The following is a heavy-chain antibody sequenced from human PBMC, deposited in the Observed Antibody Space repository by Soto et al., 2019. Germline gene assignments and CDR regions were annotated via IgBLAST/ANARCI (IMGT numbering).Heavy chain of an antibody. J-gene: IGHJ4*02. CDR2: IYPGDSDT. Sequence: GESLKISCKGSGYSFTSYWIGWVRQMPGKGLEWMGIIYPGDSDTRYSPSFQGQVTISADKSISTAYLQWSSLKASDTAMYYCARHSVPRGRGPYYGDYGAWGQGTLVTVSS. D-gene: IGHD4-17*01. V-gene: IGHV5-51*01. CDR3: ARHSVPRGRGPYYGDYGA. CDR1: GYSFTSYW.